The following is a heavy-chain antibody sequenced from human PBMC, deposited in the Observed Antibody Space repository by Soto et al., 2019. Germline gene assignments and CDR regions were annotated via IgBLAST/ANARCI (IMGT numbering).Heavy chain of an antibody. V-gene: IGHV4-31*03. D-gene: IGHD2-21*01. CDR2: INYSGST. CDR1: GGSISSGGYY. Sequence: PSETLSLTCTVSGGSISSGGYYWSWIRQHPGKGLEWIGYINYSGSTYYNPSLKIRVTISVDTSKIQFSLMLSSVTAVYSSVYYCAIDWGSYSSPNNYYYYGMDVWGQGTTVTVSS. CDR3: AIDWGSYSSPNNYYYYGMDV. J-gene: IGHJ6*02.